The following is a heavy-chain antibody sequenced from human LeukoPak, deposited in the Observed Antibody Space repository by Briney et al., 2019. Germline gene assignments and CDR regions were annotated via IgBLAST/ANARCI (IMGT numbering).Heavy chain of an antibody. Sequence: SVKVSCKASGGTFSSYAISWVRQAPGQGLEWMGRIIPILGIANYAQKFQGRVTITADKSTSTAYMELSSLRSEDTAVYYCAREDYGGNSSGGAFDIWGQGTMVTVS. CDR3: AREDYGGNSSGGAFDI. CDR1: GGTFSSYA. J-gene: IGHJ3*02. V-gene: IGHV1-69*04. D-gene: IGHD4-23*01. CDR2: IIPILGIA.